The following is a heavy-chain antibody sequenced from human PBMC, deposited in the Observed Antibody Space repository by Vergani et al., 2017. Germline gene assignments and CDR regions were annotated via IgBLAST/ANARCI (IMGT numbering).Heavy chain of an antibody. Sequence: QVQLVQSGAELKKPGASVKVSCKASGYTFTSYDINWVRQATGQGLEWMGWMNPNSGNTGYAQKFQGRVTMTRNTSISTAYMELSSLRSEDTAVYYCARGPETNYDFWSSYLSWFDPWGQGTLVTVSS. CDR3: ARGPETNYDFWSSYLSWFDP. CDR1: GYTFTSYD. D-gene: IGHD3-3*01. V-gene: IGHV1-8*01. J-gene: IGHJ5*02. CDR2: MNPNSGNT.